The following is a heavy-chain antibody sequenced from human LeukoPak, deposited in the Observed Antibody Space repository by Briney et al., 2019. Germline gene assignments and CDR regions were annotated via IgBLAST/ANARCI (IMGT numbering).Heavy chain of an antibody. CDR3: ATYRGGGGGVGY. Sequence: SETLALTCAVSGASTTGGYYWTWIRQPPGKGLEWIGYLGNPNYNPSLKSRVTISGDRSKNQFSLKLNSVTTADTGVYFCATYRGGGGGVGYWGQGTLVTVSS. CDR1: GASTTGGYY. D-gene: IGHD6-19*01. CDR2: LGNP. V-gene: IGHV4-61*08. J-gene: IGHJ4*02.